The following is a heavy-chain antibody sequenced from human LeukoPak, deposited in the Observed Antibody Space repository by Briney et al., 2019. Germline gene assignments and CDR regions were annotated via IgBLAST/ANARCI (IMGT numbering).Heavy chain of an antibody. J-gene: IGHJ3*01. V-gene: IGHV3-30*02. CDR2: IRYDGSKK. CDR1: GLTFSSSG. CDR3: APLGYCSGDSCYSIPDAFDV. D-gene: IGHD2-15*01. Sequence: PGGSLRLSCAASGLTFSSSGMHWVRQAPGKGLEWVAFIRYDGSKKYYADSVKGRFTISRDNSKNTLYLQMHSLRDEDTAVYYCAPLGYCSGDSCYSIPDAFDVWGQGTMVTVSS.